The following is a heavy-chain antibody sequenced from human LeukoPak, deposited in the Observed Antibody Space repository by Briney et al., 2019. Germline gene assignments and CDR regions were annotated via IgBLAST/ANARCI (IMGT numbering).Heavy chain of an antibody. V-gene: IGHV3-21*01. CDR2: ISSSSSYI. CDR1: GFTFSSYS. CDR3: ARDGSGYGDYLYYYGMDV. D-gene: IGHD4-17*01. J-gene: IGHJ6*02. Sequence: GGSLRLSCAASGFTFSSYSMNWVRQAPGKGLEWVSSISSSSSYIYYADSVKGRFTISRDNAKNSPYLQMNSLRAEDTAVYYCARDGSGYGDYLYYYGMDVWGQGTTVTVSS.